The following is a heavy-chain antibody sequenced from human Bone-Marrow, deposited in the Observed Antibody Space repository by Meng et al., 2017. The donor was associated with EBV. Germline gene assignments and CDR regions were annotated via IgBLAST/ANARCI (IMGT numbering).Heavy chain of an antibody. CDR1: GYPFPSYA. Sequence: VQFGFELDKPGASVTVSCKASGYPFPSYAMNWVRQAPGDGLEWMEWINTNTGNPTYAQGFKGRFVFSLDTSVSTAYLQISSLKAEDTAVYYCARDGPGICYWGQGTLVTVSS. D-gene: IGHD3-3*01. J-gene: IGHJ4*02. CDR2: INTNTGNP. V-gene: IGHV7-4-1*02. CDR3: ARDGPGICY.